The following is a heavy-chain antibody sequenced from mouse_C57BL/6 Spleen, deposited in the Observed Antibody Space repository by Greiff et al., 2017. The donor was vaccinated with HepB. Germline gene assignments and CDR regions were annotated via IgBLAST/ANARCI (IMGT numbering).Heavy chain of an antibody. J-gene: IGHJ4*01. CDR3: TRVGYGSSYDAMDY. Sequence: EVKVVESGEGLVKPGGSLKLSCAASGFTFSSYAMSWVRQTPEKRLEWVAYISSGGDYIYYADTVKGRFTISRDNARNTLYLQMSSLKSEDTAMYYCTRVGYGSSYDAMDYWGQGTSVTVSS. CDR1: GFTFSSYA. CDR2: ISSGGDYI. V-gene: IGHV5-9-1*02. D-gene: IGHD1-1*01.